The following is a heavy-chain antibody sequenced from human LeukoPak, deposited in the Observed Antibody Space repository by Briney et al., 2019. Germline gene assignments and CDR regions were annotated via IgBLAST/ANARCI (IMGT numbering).Heavy chain of an antibody. Sequence: GGSLRLSCAASGFTFNNYAMNWVRQAPGKGLEWVSSISESGGTTDYADSVKGRFTISRDNSKNTLYLQMNSLRAEDTAVYYCAKVRYSGSYWDYWGQGTLVTVSS. J-gene: IGHJ4*02. CDR1: GFTFNNYA. CDR3: AKVRYSGSYWDY. CDR2: ISESGGTT. D-gene: IGHD1-26*01. V-gene: IGHV3-23*01.